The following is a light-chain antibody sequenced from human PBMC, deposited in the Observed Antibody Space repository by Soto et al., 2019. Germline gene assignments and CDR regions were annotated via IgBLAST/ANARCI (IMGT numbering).Light chain of an antibody. V-gene: IGKV3-11*01. CDR2: DAS. CDR1: QSVPRH. CDR3: QQRYNWPPLT. J-gene: IGKJ5*01. Sequence: EIVLTQSPASLSLSPGETATVSCRASQSVPRHLAWYQQKPGQAPRLLIYDASNRATGIPARFSGSGSGTDFTLTISSLEPEDFAVYYCQQRYNWPPLTFGQGTRLEIK.